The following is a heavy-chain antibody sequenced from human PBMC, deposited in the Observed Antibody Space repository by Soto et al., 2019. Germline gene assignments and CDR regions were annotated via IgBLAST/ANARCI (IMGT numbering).Heavy chain of an antibody. CDR2: IYWDDDK. J-gene: IGHJ4*02. CDR3: ARHLTAVRYFHS. V-gene: IGHV2-5*02. Sequence: QITLRESGPTLVKPTQTLTLTCTFSGFSLSTGGVGVGWIRQPPGKALEWLALIYWDDDKRYSPSLKSRLTITQDASKNPVVLRMTNTHPVDAATYYCARHLTAVRYFHSWGQGTLVTVSS. CDR1: GFSLSTGGVG. D-gene: IGHD4-17*01.